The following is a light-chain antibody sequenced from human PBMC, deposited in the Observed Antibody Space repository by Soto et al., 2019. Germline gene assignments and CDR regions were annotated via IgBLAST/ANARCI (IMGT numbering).Light chain of an antibody. J-gene: IGLJ3*02. V-gene: IGLV1-51*01. CDR1: RAKIGNSY. CDR2: DNN. CDR3: VAWDSCLNGVL. Sequence: QSVLTQPPSVSAAPGQKVTISCSGSRAKIGNSYVSWYQQVPGTAPRLLIYDNNERPSGIPDRFSGSKSGTSATLGITGLQTGDEAEYYFVAWDSCLNGVLFGGGTKLTVL.